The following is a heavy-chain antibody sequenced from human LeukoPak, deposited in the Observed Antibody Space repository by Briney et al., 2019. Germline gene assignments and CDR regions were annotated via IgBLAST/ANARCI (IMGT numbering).Heavy chain of an antibody. Sequence: SVKVSCKASGGTFSSYAISWVRQAPGQGLEWMGGIIPIFGTANYAQKFQGRVTITRNTSISTAYMELSSLRSEDTAVYYCARGRGVYSGSYLGYYYYYMDVWGKGTTVTVSS. D-gene: IGHD1-26*01. V-gene: IGHV1-69*05. CDR2: IIPIFGTA. CDR3: ARGRGVYSGSYLGYYYYYMDV. J-gene: IGHJ6*03. CDR1: GGTFSSYA.